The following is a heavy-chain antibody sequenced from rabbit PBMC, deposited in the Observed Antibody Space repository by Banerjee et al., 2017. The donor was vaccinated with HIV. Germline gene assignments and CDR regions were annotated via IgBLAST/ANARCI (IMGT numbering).Heavy chain of an antibody. CDR2: IYAGSSGST. J-gene: IGHJ4*01. D-gene: IGHD8-1*01. Sequence: QSLEESGGDLVKPGASLTLTCTASGFDFSSYYYMCWVRQAPGKGPEWIACIYAGSSGSTYYASWAKGRFTISKASSTTVTLQMTGLTAADTATYFCTRREYYGSSYYNLWGPGTLVTVS. V-gene: IGHV1S40*01. CDR3: TRREYYGSSYYNL. CDR1: GFDFSSYYY.